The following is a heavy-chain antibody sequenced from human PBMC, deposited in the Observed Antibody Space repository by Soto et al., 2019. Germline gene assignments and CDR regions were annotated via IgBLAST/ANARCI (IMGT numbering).Heavy chain of an antibody. CDR1: GGSIRSGGYY. CDR2: IYYSGST. D-gene: IGHD2-2*01. CDR3: ARVADGQYQLPHGWGDAFDI. Sequence: QVQLQESGPGLVKPSQTLSLTCTVSGGSIRSGGYYWSWISQHPGKGLEWIGYIYYSGSTYYNPSLKSRVTISVDTSKNHFSLKRSSVTAADTAVYYCARVADGQYQLPHGWGDAFDICGQGTMVTVSS. J-gene: IGHJ3*02. V-gene: IGHV4-31*03.